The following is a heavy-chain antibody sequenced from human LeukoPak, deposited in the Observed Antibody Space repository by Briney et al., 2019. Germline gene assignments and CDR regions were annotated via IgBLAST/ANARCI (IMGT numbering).Heavy chain of an antibody. CDR3: ARQRWEQQGRDYYFYGLDV. CDR1: AGSISSSNW. D-gene: IGHD1-26*01. CDR2: IYLYGTT. V-gene: IGHV4-4*02. J-gene: IGHJ6*02. Sequence: SETLSLTCAVSAGSISSSNWWSWVRQSPVKGLEWIGEIYLYGTTNYNPSLKSRVTMSVDRSKNQFSLKLSSVTAADTAVYYCARQRWEQQGRDYYFYGLDVWGPGTTVIVSS.